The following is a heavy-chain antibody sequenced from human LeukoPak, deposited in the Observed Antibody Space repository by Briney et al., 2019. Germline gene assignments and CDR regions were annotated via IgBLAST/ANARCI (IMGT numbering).Heavy chain of an antibody. CDR3: AKDLGIGYGSGSYAY. J-gene: IGHJ4*02. CDR2: ISGSGGST. V-gene: IGHV3-23*01. Sequence: GGSLRLSCAASGFTVSSNYMSWVRQAPGKGLEWVSAISGSGGSTYYADSVKGRFTISRDNSKNTLYLQMNSLRAEDTAVYYCAKDLGIGYGSGSYAYWGQGTLVTVSS. CDR1: GFTVSSNY. D-gene: IGHD3-10*01.